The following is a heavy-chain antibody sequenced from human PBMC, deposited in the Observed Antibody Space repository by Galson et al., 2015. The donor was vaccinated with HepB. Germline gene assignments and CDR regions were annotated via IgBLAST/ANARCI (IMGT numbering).Heavy chain of an antibody. Sequence: SVKVSCKASGYTFTSYGISWVRQAPGQGLEWVGWISAYSGNTNYAQKLQGRVTMTTDTSTSTAYMELRSLRSDDTAVYYCARVLEAVAVRFDPWGQGTLVTVSS. J-gene: IGHJ5*02. D-gene: IGHD6-19*01. CDR3: ARVLEAVAVRFDP. CDR2: ISAYSGNT. CDR1: GYTFTSYG. V-gene: IGHV1-18*04.